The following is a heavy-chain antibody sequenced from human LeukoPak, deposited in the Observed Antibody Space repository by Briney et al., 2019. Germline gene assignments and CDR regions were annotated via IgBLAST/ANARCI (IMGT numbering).Heavy chain of an antibody. V-gene: IGHV3-7*01. D-gene: IGHD2-2*01. CDR2: IKQDGSEK. J-gene: IGHJ3*02. Sequence: GGSLRLSCAASGFTFSSYWMSWVRQAPGKGLEWVANIKQDGSEKYYVDSVKGRFTISRDNDKNSLYLQMNSLRAEDTAVYYCARVGYCSSTSCYAPSGVAFDIWGQGTMVTVSS. CDR3: ARVGYCSSTSCYAPSGVAFDI. CDR1: GFTFSSYW.